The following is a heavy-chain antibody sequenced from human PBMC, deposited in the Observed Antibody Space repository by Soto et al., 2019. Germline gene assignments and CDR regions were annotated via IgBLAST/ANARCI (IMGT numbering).Heavy chain of an antibody. CDR3: ARLEGLATISYYFDF. CDR2: IYYRGNA. D-gene: IGHD5-12*01. V-gene: IGHV4-39*01. CDR1: DDSINSDKYY. Sequence: QLQLQESGPGLVKPSETLSLTCSVSDDSINSDKYYWGWIRQPPGKGLEWIGSIYYRGNAYYNPSLQTRVTLSLDKSKSPFSLKLNSVTAADSAVYFCARLEGLATISYYFDFWGPGALVTVSS. J-gene: IGHJ4*02.